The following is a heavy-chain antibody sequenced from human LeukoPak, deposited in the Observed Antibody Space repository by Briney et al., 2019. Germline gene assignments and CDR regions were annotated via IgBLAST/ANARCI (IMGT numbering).Heavy chain of an antibody. V-gene: IGHV3-21*01. D-gene: IGHD5-24*01. CDR1: GFTFSSYS. CDR2: ISRSSNYI. J-gene: IGHJ4*02. CDR3: ARGENNYGYYYFDY. Sequence: GGSLRLSCAASGFTFSSYSMNWVRQAPGKGLEWVSSISRSSNYIYYADSVKGQFTISRDNAKNSLYLQINSLRAEDTSVYYCARGENNYGYYYFDYWGQGTLVTVSS.